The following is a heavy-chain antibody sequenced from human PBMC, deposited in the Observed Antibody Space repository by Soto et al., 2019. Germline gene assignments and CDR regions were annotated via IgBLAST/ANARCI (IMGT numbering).Heavy chain of an antibody. CDR3: AIPSYYDFWSGSTAHYYYYGMDV. CDR2: IDPSDSYT. V-gene: IGHV5-10-1*01. Sequence: GESLKISCKGSGYSFTSYWISWVRQMPGKGLEWMGRIDPSDSYTNYSPSFQGHVTISADKSISTAYLQWSSLKASDTAMYYCAIPSYYDFWSGSTAHYYYYGMDVWGQGTTVTVSS. J-gene: IGHJ6*02. CDR1: GYSFTSYW. D-gene: IGHD3-3*01.